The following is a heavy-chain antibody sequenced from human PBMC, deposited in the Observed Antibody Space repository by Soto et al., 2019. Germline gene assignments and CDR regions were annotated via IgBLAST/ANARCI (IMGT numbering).Heavy chain of an antibody. D-gene: IGHD1-1*01. CDR1: GFTFSIYA. CDR2: ITNNGDTT. Sequence: EKQLVESGGALVQPGGSLRLSCVASGFTFSIYALTWVRQAPGKGLEWVSLITNNGDTTFFGDSVKGRFTISRDNSKNTLYLQLENLRAEATAVYYCAMSAGYGGAFDVWGQGTVVTVSS. J-gene: IGHJ3*01. V-gene: IGHV3-23*04. CDR3: AMSAGYGGAFDV.